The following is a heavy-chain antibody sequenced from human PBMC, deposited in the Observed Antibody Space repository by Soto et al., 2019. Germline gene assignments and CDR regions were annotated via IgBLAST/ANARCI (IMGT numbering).Heavy chain of an antibody. Sequence: SETLSITCTVSGGSISSYYWSWIRQPPGKGLEWIGYIYYSGSTNYNPSLKSRVTISVDTSKNQFSLKLSSVTAADTAVYYCARDRLAARLDYYYGMDVWGQGTTVTVSS. CDR2: IYYSGST. J-gene: IGHJ6*02. D-gene: IGHD6-6*01. CDR1: GGSISSYY. V-gene: IGHV4-59*01. CDR3: ARDRLAARLDYYYGMDV.